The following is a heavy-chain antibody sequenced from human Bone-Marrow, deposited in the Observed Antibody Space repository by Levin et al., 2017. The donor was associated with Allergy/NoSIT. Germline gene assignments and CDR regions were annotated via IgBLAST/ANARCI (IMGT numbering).Heavy chain of an antibody. D-gene: IGHD3-10*01. CDR3: ARSQGRSGSSYYYYGMDV. V-gene: IGHV3-21*06. CDR2: ISGNSHYV. Sequence: GESLKISCRGSGFDFNTHDMNWGRQAPGQGLEGVSSISGNSHYVYYADSVKGRFSISRDNAKNSMFLHMNSMRGDDTAVYYCARSQGRSGSSYYYYGMDVWGRGTTLTVSS. CDR1: GFDFNTHD. J-gene: IGHJ6*02.